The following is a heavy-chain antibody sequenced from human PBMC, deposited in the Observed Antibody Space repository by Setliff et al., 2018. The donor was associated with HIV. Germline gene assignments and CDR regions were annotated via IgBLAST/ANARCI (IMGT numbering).Heavy chain of an antibody. CDR1: GGSISSSSYY. J-gene: IGHJ5*02. D-gene: IGHD3-9*01. V-gene: IGHV4-39*01. CDR3: ARPYYDILTGYPTSSNWFDP. Sequence: SETLSLTCTVSGGSISSSSYYWGWIRQPPGKGLEWIGSTYYSGSTYYNPSLKSRVTISVDTSKNQFSLKLSSVTAADTAVYYCARPYYDILTGYPTSSNWFDPWGQGTLVTVSS. CDR2: TYYSGST.